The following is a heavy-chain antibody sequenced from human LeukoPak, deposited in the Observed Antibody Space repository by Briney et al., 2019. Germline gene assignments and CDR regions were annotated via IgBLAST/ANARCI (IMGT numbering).Heavy chain of an antibody. J-gene: IGHJ4*02. D-gene: IGHD6-19*01. V-gene: IGHV4-59*01. CDR2: IHYSGST. CDR3: AKGAGWYEY. Sequence: SETLSLTCTVSGGSISGYYWSWIRQPPGKGLEWIGNIHYSGSTNRSPSLKSRVTISVDTSKNRFSLRLTSVTPADTAVYYCAKGAGWYEYWGQGTLVTVSS. CDR1: GGSISGYY.